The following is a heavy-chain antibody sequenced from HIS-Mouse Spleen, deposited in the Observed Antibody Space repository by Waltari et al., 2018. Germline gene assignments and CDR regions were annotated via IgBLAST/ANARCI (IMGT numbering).Heavy chain of an antibody. CDR3: ARGWGYYFDY. V-gene: IGHV4-39*07. CDR1: GGSISSSSYY. CDR2: IYYSGGT. Sequence: QLQLQESGPGLVKPSETLSLTCTVPGGSISSSSYYLGWIRQPPGKGLEWIGSIYYSGGTYSNPSLKSRVTISVDTSKNQFSLKLSSVTAADTAVYYCARGWGYYFDYWGQGTLVTVSS. J-gene: IGHJ4*02. D-gene: IGHD3-16*01.